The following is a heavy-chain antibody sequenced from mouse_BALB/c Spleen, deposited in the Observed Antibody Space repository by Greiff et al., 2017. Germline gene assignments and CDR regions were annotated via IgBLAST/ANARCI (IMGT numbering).Heavy chain of an antibody. V-gene: IGHV5-6-3*01. CDR3: ARDRTGSFDY. J-gene: IGHJ2*01. Sequence: EVKLVESGGGLVQPGGSRKLSCAASGFTFSSFGMHWVRQAPEKGLELVATINSNGGSTYYPDSVKGRFTISRDNAKNTLYLQMSSLKSEDTAMYYCARDRTGSFDYWGQGTTLTVSS. CDR2: INSNGGST. CDR1: GFTFSSFG. D-gene: IGHD4-1*01.